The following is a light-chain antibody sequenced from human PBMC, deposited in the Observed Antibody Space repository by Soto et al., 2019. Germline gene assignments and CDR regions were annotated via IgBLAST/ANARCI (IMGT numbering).Light chain of an antibody. CDR2: DAS. CDR1: QSVSSS. J-gene: IGKJ2*01. CDR3: QQYNYWPT. V-gene: IGKV3-15*01. Sequence: EIVMTQSPSTLSVSVGERATLSCRASQSVSSSLAWYQQKPGQAPRLLIYDASTRDTGIPARFSGSGSGTEFTLTISILQSEDFAFYYCQQYNYWPTFGQGTKLEIK.